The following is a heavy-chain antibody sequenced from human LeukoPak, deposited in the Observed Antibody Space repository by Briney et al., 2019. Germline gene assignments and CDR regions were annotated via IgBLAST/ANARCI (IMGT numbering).Heavy chain of an antibody. CDR2: IWYDGSNK. V-gene: IGHV3-33*08. CDR1: GFTFTNYW. J-gene: IGHJ6*02. CDR3: ARSSHYYGMDV. Sequence: PGGSLRLSCAASGFTFTNYWMSWVRQAPGKGLEWVAVIWYDGSNKYYADSVKGRFTISRDNSKNTLYLQMNSLRAEDTAVYYCARSSHYYGMDVWGQGTTVTVSS.